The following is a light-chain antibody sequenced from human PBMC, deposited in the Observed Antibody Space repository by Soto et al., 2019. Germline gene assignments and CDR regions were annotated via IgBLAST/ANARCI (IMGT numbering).Light chain of an antibody. CDR3: QQYLNSRT. V-gene: IGKV3-20*01. J-gene: IGKJ1*01. CDR1: QSVSSTY. Sequence: ENVLTQSPGTLSLSPGERATLSCRASQSVSSTYLAWYQQKPGQAPRLLIYAASTRATGIPDRFSGSGSGTDFTLTISRLEAEDFEVYYCQQYLNSRTFGQGTKVDIK. CDR2: AAS.